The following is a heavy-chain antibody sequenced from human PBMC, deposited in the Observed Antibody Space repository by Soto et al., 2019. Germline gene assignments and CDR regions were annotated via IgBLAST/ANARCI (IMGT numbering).Heavy chain of an antibody. V-gene: IGHV1-69*13. D-gene: IGHD2-15*01. CDR2: IIPIFGTA. Sequence: SVKVSCKASGGTFSSYAISWVRQAPGQGLEWMGGIIPIFGTANYAQKFQGRVTITADESTSTAYMELSSLRSEDTAVYYCARDPVNRYCSGGSCSFYYYYGMDVWAQGTTVTVSS. CDR3: ARDPVNRYCSGGSCSFYYYYGMDV. J-gene: IGHJ6*02. CDR1: GGTFSSYA.